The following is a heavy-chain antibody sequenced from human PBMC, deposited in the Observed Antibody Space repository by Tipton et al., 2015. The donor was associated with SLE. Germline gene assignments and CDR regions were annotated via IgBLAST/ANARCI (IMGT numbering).Heavy chain of an antibody. Sequence: TLSLTCTVSGGSISSSSYYWGWIRQPPGKGLEWIGSIYSSGSTNYNPSLRSRVTISVDTSKNQFSLKLNSVTAADTAVYYCARWGSFYYYMDVWGKGTTVTVSS. CDR2: IYSSGST. D-gene: IGHD3-16*02. V-gene: IGHV4-39*07. CDR3: ARWGSFYYYMDV. CDR1: GGSISSSSYY. J-gene: IGHJ6*03.